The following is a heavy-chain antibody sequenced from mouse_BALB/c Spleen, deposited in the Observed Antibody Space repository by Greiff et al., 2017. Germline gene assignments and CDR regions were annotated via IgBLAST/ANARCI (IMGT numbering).Heavy chain of an antibody. V-gene: IGHV14-4*02. CDR1: GFNIKDYY. D-gene: IGHD2-1*01. J-gene: IGHJ4*01. CDR3: NALYYRNYDYAMDY. CDR2: IDPENGDT. Sequence: VQLQQSGAELVRSGASVKLSCTASGFNIKDYYMHWVKQRPEQGLEWIGWIDPENGDTEYAPKVQGKATMTADTSSNTAYLQLSSLTSEDTAVYYCNALYYRNYDYAMDYWGQGTSVTVSA.